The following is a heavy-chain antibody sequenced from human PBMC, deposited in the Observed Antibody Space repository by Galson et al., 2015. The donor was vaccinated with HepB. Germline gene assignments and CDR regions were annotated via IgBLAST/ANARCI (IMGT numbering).Heavy chain of an antibody. CDR2: IRSKTYGGTT. Sequence: SLRLSCAASGFAFGDYVLSWSRQAPGKGLEWVGLIRSKTYGGTTEYAASVKGRFTISRDDSKSIAYLHMSSLKTEDTAVYYCTRPGRIRVTRPLYGMDVWGQGTTVTVSS. V-gene: IGHV3-49*03. D-gene: IGHD3-10*01. CDR3: TRPGRIRVTRPLYGMDV. CDR1: GFAFGDYV. J-gene: IGHJ6*02.